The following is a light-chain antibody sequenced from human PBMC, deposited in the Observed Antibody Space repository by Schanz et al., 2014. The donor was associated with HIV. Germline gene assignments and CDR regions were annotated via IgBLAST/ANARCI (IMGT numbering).Light chain of an antibody. Sequence: EIVLTQSPATLALSPGERATLSCRASESVSRNLAWYQQKSGQPPRLLFFAASTRATGIPVRFSGRGSGTEFTLTISGLQSEDFALYYCQQYNRWPLTFGGGTKVEIK. CDR3: QQYNRWPLT. CDR2: AAS. J-gene: IGKJ4*01. CDR1: ESVSRN. V-gene: IGKV3-15*01.